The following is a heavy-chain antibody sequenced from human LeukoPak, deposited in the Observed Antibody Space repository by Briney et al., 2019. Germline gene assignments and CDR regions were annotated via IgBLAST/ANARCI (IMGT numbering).Heavy chain of an antibody. CDR2: ISAYNGNT. Sequence: ASVKVSCKASGYTFTSYGISWVRQAPGQGLEWMGWISAYNGNTNYAQKPQGRVTMTTDTSTSTAYMELRSLGSDDTAVYYCAREQWLDYGMDVWGQGTTVTVSS. V-gene: IGHV1-18*01. CDR3: AREQWLDYGMDV. J-gene: IGHJ6*02. CDR1: GYTFTSYG. D-gene: IGHD6-19*01.